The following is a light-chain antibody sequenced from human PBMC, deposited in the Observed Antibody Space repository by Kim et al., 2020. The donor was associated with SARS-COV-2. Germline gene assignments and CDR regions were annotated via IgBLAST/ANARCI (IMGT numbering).Light chain of an antibody. CDR2: SNN. CDR1: SNNVGYEG. CDR3: SAWDSSLSAWV. V-gene: IGLV10-54*04. Sequence: QTATLTCTGNSNNVGYEGAAWLQQHQGHPPKPLTYSNNNRTSGISDRFSASRSGNTASPTISGLQPEDETDYYCSAWDSSLSAWVFGGGTQLTVL. J-gene: IGLJ3*02.